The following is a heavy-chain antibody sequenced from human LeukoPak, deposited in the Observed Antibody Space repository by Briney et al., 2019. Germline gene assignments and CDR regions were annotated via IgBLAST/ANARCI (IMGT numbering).Heavy chain of an antibody. CDR1: GFTFKSYG. D-gene: IGHD6-13*01. J-gene: IGHJ4*02. CDR3: ARVSGYSGTWYVDY. Sequence: GGSLRLSCVASGFTFKSYGMHWVRQAPGKGLEWVAVIWYDGSNKYYADFVKGRFTTSRDNSKNTLYLQMNSLRADDTAVYYCARVSGYSGTWYVDYWGQGTLVTVSS. V-gene: IGHV3-33*01. CDR2: IWYDGSNK.